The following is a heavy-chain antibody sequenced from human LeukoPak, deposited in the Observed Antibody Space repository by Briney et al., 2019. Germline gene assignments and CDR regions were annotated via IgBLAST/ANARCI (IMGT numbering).Heavy chain of an antibody. CDR1: GFTFSSYW. CDR3: QTTRTGDFDY. CDR2: IHQDGSEK. Sequence: GGSLRLSCATSGFTFSSYWMSWVRQAPGKGLEWVANIHQDGSEKYYVDSVKGRFTISRDNAKKSLYLQMNSLRAEDTAVYYCQTTRTGDFDYWGQGTLVTVSS. V-gene: IGHV3-7*01. D-gene: IGHD1/OR15-1a*01. J-gene: IGHJ4*02.